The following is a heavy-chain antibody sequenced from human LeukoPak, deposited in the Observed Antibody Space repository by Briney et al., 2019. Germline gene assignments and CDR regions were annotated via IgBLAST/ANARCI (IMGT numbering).Heavy chain of an antibody. J-gene: IGHJ4*02. D-gene: IGHD3-22*01. CDR2: ISSSSSTI. Sequence: GGSLRLSCAASGFTFRSYSMNWVRQAPGKGLEWVSYISSSSSTIYYADSVKGRFTISRDNAKNSLYLQMNSLRAEDTAVYYCARDAQPQYYYDSSGYYYPGYWGQGTLVTVSS. CDR1: GFTFRSYS. CDR3: ARDAQPQYYYDSSGYYYPGY. V-gene: IGHV3-48*01.